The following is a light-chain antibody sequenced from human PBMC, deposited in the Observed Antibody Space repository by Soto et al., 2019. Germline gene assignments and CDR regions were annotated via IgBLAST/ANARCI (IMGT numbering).Light chain of an antibody. V-gene: IGKV3-20*01. CDR2: GAS. CDR1: QSVINNY. CDR3: QQYGSSGT. Sequence: EIIMTQSPATLSVSPGERATLSCRASQSVINNYLAWYHQKPGQAPRLLIYGASNRATGIPDRFSGSGSGTDFTLTISRLEPEDFAVYYCQQYGSSGTFGQGTKVDI. J-gene: IGKJ1*01.